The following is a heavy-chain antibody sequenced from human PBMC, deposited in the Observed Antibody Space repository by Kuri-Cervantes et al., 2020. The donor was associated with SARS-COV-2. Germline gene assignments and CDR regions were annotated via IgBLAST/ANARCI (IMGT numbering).Heavy chain of an antibody. CDR2: ISTYNGNT. D-gene: IGHD2-2*01. Sequence: ASVKVSCKAFGYTFTSYAISWVRQAPGQGLEWMGWISTYNGNTNYAQKLQGRVTMTTDTSTSTAYMELRSLRSDDTAVYYCARVGCSSTSCYRAIDYWGQGTLVTVPS. CDR1: GYTFTSYA. J-gene: IGHJ4*02. V-gene: IGHV1-18*04. CDR3: ARVGCSSTSCYRAIDY.